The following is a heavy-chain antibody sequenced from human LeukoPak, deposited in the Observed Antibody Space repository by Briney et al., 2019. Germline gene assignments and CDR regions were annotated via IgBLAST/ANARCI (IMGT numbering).Heavy chain of an antibody. J-gene: IGHJ4*02. CDR2: IYYSGST. Sequence: KPSETLSLTCTVSGGSISSSSYYWGWIRQPPGKGLEWIGSIYYSGSTYYNPSLKSRVTISVDTSKNQFSLKLSSVTAADTAVYYCARQRGAVVEVEVDYWGQGTLVTVSS. CDR1: GGSISSSSYY. D-gene: IGHD6-19*01. V-gene: IGHV4-39*01. CDR3: ARQRGAVVEVEVDY.